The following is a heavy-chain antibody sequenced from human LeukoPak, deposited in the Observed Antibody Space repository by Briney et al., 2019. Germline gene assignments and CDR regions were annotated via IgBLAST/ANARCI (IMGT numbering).Heavy chain of an antibody. CDR1: GYTFTSYY. CDR2: INPSGGST. V-gene: IGHV1-46*01. Sequence: ASVKVSCKASGYTFTSYYMHWVRQAPGQGLEWMGIINPSGGSTSYAQKFQGRVTMTRDTSTSTVYMELSSLRSEDPAVYYCARGTGLGRMQLGEFDYWGQGTLVTVSS. J-gene: IGHJ4*02. CDR3: ARGTGLGRMQLGEFDY. D-gene: IGHD3-16*01.